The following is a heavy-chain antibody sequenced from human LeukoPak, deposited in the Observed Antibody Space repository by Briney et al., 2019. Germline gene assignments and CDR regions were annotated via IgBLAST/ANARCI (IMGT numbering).Heavy chain of an antibody. Sequence: PGGSLRLSCAASGFTFSSYSMNWVRQAPGKGLEWVSYISSSGSTIYYADSVKGRFTISRDNAKNSLYLQMNSLRAEDMALYYCAKADSSSGWRFYFDYWGQGTLVTVSS. CDR3: AKADSSSGWRFYFDY. V-gene: IGHV3-48*04. CDR2: ISSSGSTI. CDR1: GFTFSSYS. J-gene: IGHJ4*02. D-gene: IGHD6-6*01.